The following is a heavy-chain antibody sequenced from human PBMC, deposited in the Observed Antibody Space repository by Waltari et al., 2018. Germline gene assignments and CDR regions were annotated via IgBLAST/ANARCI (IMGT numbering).Heavy chain of an antibody. CDR2: VRMDGTTT. CDR1: GFPFITHA. J-gene: IGHJ6*02. V-gene: IGHV3-74*01. D-gene: IGHD3-9*01. Sequence: DVQLVEAGGGLVQPGGSLRLPCAASGFPFITHAMKWVRQAPGKGLVWVARVRMDGTTTDYADSVKGRFTISRDNAKNTLYLQMNSLRTEDTAVYYCAKVGILAGYNYGIDVWGQGTTVTVSS. CDR3: AKVGILAGYNYGIDV.